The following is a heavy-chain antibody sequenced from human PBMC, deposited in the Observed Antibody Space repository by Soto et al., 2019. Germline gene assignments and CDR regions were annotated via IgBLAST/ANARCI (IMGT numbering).Heavy chain of an antibody. CDR3: ARALVDYSNLDV. CDR1: GYTFTAFA. J-gene: IGHJ4*02. Sequence: ASVKVSCKASGYTFTAFAIHWVRQAPGQQGQRLEWLGRITAGNGNTQYSQKFQDRVTITRDASATTAYMELSSLTSEDTAIYFCARALVDYSNLDVWGQRALVTVSS. CDR2: ITAGNGNT. V-gene: IGHV1-3*01. D-gene: IGHD6-13*01.